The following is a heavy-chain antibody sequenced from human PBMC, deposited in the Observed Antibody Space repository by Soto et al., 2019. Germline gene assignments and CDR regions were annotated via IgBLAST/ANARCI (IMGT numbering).Heavy chain of an antibody. Sequence: ASVKVSCKASGYTFTSYGINWVRQAPGQGLEWMGWISAYNGNTNYAQKLQGRVTMTTDTSTNTAYMELRSLRSDDTAVYYCARVADFTIFGVVNDDYWGQGTLVTVSS. CDR2: ISAYNGNT. J-gene: IGHJ4*02. CDR3: ARVADFTIFGVVNDDY. D-gene: IGHD3-3*01. V-gene: IGHV1-18*01. CDR1: GYTFTSYG.